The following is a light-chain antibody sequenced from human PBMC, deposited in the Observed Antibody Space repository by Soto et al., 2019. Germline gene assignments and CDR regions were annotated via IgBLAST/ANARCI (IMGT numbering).Light chain of an antibody. V-gene: IGKV3-20*01. J-gene: IGKJ1*01. CDR1: QSVNSNH. Sequence: EIVLTQSPGTLSLSPGERATLSCRASQSVNSNHIAWYQQKPGQAPRLLIYGPSSRATGIPERFSGSGSGTDFTLSISRLEPEDFATYYCQHYNSYSEAFGQGTKVELK. CDR3: QHYNSYSEA. CDR2: GPS.